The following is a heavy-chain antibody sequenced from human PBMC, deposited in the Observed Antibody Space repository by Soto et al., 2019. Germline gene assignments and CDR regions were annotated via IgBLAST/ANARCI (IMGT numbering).Heavy chain of an antibody. D-gene: IGHD2-21*01. V-gene: IGHV3-15*05. CDR1: GFTFNSAW. J-gene: IGHJ1*01. Sequence: GGSLRLSCAASGFTFNSAWMNWVRQAPGKGLEWVGRIKSNIDGGTVDYAASVKGRFTISRDDSKSTLYLQMNSLTIEDTAVYYCVSAVIYWGQGTLVTV. CDR3: VSAVIY. CDR2: IKSNIDGGTV.